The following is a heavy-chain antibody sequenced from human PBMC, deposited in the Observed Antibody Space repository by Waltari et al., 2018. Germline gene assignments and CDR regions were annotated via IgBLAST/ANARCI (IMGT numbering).Heavy chain of an antibody. CDR1: GGTFSSYA. D-gene: IGHD5-12*01. CDR3: ARALYSGYDLNWFDP. V-gene: IGHV1-69*05. J-gene: IGHJ5*02. CDR2: IIPIFGTA. Sequence: QVQLVQSGAEVKKPGSSVKVSCKASGGTFSSYAISWVRQAPGQGLEWMGGIIPIFGTATYAKKFQGRDTITTAEPTSTAYMELSSLRSEDTAVYYCARALYSGYDLNWFDPWGQGTLVTVSS.